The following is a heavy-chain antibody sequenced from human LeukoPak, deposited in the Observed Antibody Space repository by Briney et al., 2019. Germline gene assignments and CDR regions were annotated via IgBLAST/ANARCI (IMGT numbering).Heavy chain of an antibody. Sequence: GGSLRLSCAASGFTFSSYEMNWVRQAPGKGLEWVSYISSGGSTIYYADSVKGRFTISRDNAKNSLYLQMNSLRAEDTAVYYCAREGYCSSTSCVYGMDVWGQGTTVTVSS. CDR2: ISSGGSTI. V-gene: IGHV3-48*03. J-gene: IGHJ6*02. D-gene: IGHD2-2*01. CDR1: GFTFSSYE. CDR3: AREGYCSSTSCVYGMDV.